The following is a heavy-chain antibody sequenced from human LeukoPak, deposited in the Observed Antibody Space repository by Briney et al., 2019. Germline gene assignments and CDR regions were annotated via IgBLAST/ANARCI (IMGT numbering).Heavy chain of an antibody. CDR2: ISSSSSYI. V-gene: IGHV3-21*01. J-gene: IGHJ5*02. D-gene: IGHD6-19*01. CDR1: GFTFSSYS. CDR3: ARGPVGGAVAST. Sequence: TGGSLRLSCAASGFTFSSYSMNWVRQAPGKGLEWVSSISSSSSYIYYADSVKGRFTISRDNAKNSLYLQMNSLRAEDTAVYYCARGPVGGAVASTWGQGTLVTASS.